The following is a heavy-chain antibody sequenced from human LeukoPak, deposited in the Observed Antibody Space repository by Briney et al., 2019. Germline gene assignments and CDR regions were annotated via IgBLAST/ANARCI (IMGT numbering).Heavy chain of an antibody. CDR1: GGSISSYY. V-gene: IGHV4-59*08. Sequence: SETLSLTCTVSGGSISSYYWSWIRQPPGKGLEWIGYIYYSGSTNYNPSLKSRVTISVDTSKNQFSLKLSSVTAADTAVYYCATYSSSWPIGWYFDLWGRGTLVTVSS. CDR2: IYYSGST. J-gene: IGHJ2*01. CDR3: ATYSSSWPIGWYFDL. D-gene: IGHD6-13*01.